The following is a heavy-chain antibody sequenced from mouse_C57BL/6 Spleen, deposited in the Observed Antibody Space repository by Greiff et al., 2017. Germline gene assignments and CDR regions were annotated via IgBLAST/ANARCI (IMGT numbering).Heavy chain of an antibody. CDR1: GFSLTSYG. Sequence: VQLQESGPGLVQPSQSLSITCTASGFSLTSYGVHWVRQSPGKGLEWLGVIWSGGSTDYNAAFISRLSISKDNSKRQVFFNMNSLQADDAAIYYCARGNYYGSSLDYWGQGTTLTVSA. CDR2: IWSGGST. J-gene: IGHJ2*01. V-gene: IGHV2-2*01. CDR3: ARGNYYGSSLDY. D-gene: IGHD1-1*01.